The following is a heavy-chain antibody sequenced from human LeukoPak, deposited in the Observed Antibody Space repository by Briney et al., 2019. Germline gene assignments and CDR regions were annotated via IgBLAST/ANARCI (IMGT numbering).Heavy chain of an antibody. Sequence: GASVKVSCKASGYTFTSYGISWVRQATGQGLEWMGWMNPNSGNTGYAQKFQGRVTMTRNTSISTAYMELSSLRSEDTAVYYCARVRAGYSSSWYRGPYYYYGMDVWGQGTTVTVSS. CDR3: ARVRAGYSSSWYRGPYYYYGMDV. CDR2: MNPNSGNT. D-gene: IGHD6-13*01. J-gene: IGHJ6*02. V-gene: IGHV1-8*02. CDR1: GYTFTSYG.